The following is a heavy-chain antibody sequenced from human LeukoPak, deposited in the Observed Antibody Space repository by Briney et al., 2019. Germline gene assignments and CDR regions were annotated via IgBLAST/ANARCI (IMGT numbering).Heavy chain of an antibody. V-gene: IGHV3-7*01. CDR3: ARDSSGYQ. D-gene: IGHD3-22*01. Sequence: GGSLRLSCAASGVTFSTYWMSWVRQAPGKGLEWVANIKEDGSEKYHGDCVKGRFTISRDNAKNSLYLHMNSLRAEDTAVYYCARDSSGYQWGQGTLVTVSS. CDR1: GVTFSTYW. CDR2: IKEDGSEK. J-gene: IGHJ4*02.